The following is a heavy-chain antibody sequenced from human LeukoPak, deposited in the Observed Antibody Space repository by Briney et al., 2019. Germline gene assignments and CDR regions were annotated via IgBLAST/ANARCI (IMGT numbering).Heavy chain of an antibody. CDR1: RGSISSNNW. J-gene: IGHJ6*02. CDR3: ARDNRSLGGHYYYYGMDV. Sequence: SGTLSLTCAVSRGSISSNNWWSWVRQPPGKRLEWIAEIYHSGSTNYNPSLKSRVTISVDKSKNQFSLKLSSVTAADTAMYYCARDNRSLGGHYYYYGMDVWGQGTTVTVSS. D-gene: IGHD1-14*01. CDR2: IYHSGST. V-gene: IGHV4-4*02.